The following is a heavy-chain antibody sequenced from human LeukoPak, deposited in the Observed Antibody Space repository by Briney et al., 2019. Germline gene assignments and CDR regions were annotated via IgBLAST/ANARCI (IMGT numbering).Heavy chain of an antibody. D-gene: IGHD1-1*01. V-gene: IGHV1-3*04. Sequence: GASVKVSCTASGYSFTTYAIHWVRQAPGQRLEWMGWINTGHGHTKYSQKFQGRVTVTMDTSASTAYMELRSLTSEDTAVYYCARPDTTEGSPFEFWGQGSLVTVSS. CDR3: ARPDTTEGSPFEF. CDR2: INTGHGHT. J-gene: IGHJ4*02. CDR1: GYSFTTYA.